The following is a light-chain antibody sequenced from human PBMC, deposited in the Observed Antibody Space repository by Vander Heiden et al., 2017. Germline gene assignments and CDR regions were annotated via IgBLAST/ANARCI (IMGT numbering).Light chain of an antibody. CDR3: QTWGPGTVV. Sequence: QLVLTQSPSASASLGASHKLTCTLSSGHSSYAITWHQQQPEKGPRYLMKLNSDGSHTKGDGIPDRFSVSTSGAESYLTVSSLQSEDEADYYCQTWGPGTVVFGGGTKLTVL. J-gene: IGLJ3*02. CDR1: SGHSSYA. CDR2: LNSDGSH. V-gene: IGLV4-69*01.